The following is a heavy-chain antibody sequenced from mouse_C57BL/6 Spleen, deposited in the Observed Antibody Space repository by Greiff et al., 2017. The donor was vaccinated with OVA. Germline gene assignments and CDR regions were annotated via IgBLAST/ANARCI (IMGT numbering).Heavy chain of an antibody. D-gene: IGHD1-1*01. CDR3: ARGTITTVAFDY. CDR2: IDPSDSYT. CDR1: FYTFTSYW. Sequence: QLPQPCAELVMPFASVKLSCTSSFYTFTSYWMHCVKPRPGQFLEWIGEIDPSDSYTNYNQKFKGKSTLNVDKSSSKAYMQISSLTSEDSAVDYCARGTITTVAFDYWGKGTTRTVSS. J-gene: IGHJ2*01. V-gene: IGHV1-69*01.